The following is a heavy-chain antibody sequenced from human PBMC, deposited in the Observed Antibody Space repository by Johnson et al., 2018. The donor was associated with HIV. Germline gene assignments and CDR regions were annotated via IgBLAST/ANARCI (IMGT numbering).Heavy chain of an antibody. CDR1: GFTLDDYD. J-gene: IGHJ3*02. D-gene: IGHD7-27*01. CDR2: FYRNGGST. CDR3: ARDPTTHNSRLTGDFGAFDI. V-gene: IGHV3-20*04. Sequence: VQLVESGGGVVRPGGSLRLSCVASGFTLDDYDMSWVRQAPGKGLEWVCGFYRNGGSTGYAASVKGRFTISRDNAKNSLYLQMNSRTAEDTALYYCARDPTTHNSRLTGDFGAFDIWGQGTMVTVSS.